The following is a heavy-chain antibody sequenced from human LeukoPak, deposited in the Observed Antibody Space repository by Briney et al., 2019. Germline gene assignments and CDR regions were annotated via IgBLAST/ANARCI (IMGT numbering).Heavy chain of an antibody. CDR1: GGSIGSGGYS. V-gene: IGHV4-30-2*01. D-gene: IGHD4-17*01. CDR2: IYHSGST. J-gene: IGHJ3*02. Sequence: PSQTLSLTCAVSGGSIGSGGYSWSWIRQPPGKGLEWIGYIYHSGSTYYNPSLKSRVTISVDRSKNQFSLRLSSVTAADTAVYYCARQTTPPAFDIWGQGTMVTVSS. CDR3: ARQTTPPAFDI.